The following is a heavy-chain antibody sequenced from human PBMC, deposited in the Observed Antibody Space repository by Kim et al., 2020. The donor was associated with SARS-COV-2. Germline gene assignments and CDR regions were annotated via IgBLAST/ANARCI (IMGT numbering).Heavy chain of an antibody. CDR3: AKDHGIFGVAPGYFDY. D-gene: IGHD3-3*01. J-gene: IGHJ4*01. CDR1: GFTFSSYG. Sequence: GGSLRLSCAVSGFTFSSYGMHWVRQAPGKGLEWVAVISYDGSNKYYADSVKGRFTISRDNSKNTLYLQMNSLRAEDTAVYYCAKDHGIFGVAPGYFDYWG. V-gene: IGHV3-30*18. CDR2: ISYDGSNK.